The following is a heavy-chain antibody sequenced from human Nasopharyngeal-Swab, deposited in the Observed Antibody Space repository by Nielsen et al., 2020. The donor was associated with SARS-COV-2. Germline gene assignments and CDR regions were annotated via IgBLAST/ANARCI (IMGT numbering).Heavy chain of an antibody. CDR2: MYYSGST. Sequence: SETLSLTCTVSGDSIISYYWSWIRQPPGKGLEWVGYMYYSGSTSHNPSLKSRVPISVDTSKNQISLKLTSVTAVDTAVYYCARPGGSGGPYWYFDLWGRGTLVTVSS. D-gene: IGHD3-16*01. CDR1: GDSIISYY. CDR3: ARPGGSGGPYWYFDL. V-gene: IGHV4-59*01. J-gene: IGHJ2*01.